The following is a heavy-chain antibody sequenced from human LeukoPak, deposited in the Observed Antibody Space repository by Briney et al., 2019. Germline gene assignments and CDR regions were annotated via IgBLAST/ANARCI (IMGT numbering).Heavy chain of an antibody. CDR1: GFTFSSYA. D-gene: IGHD5-12*01. CDR2: ISYDGSNK. J-gene: IGHJ4*02. V-gene: IGHV3-30-3*01. CDR3: ARDTSGYDYQY. Sequence: PGGSLRLSCAASGFTFSSYAMHWVRQAPGKGPEWVAVISYDGSNKYYADSVKGRFTISRDNSKNTLYLQMNSLRAEDTAVYYCARDTSGYDYQYWGQGTLVTVSS.